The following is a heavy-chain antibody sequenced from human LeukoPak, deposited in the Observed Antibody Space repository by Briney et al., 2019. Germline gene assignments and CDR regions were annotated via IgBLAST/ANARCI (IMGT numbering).Heavy chain of an antibody. CDR3: AKDAAGSYPDAFDI. CDR1: GFTFSSYA. V-gene: IGHV3-64D*06. CDR2: ISSNGGST. D-gene: IGHD3-10*01. Sequence: GGSLRLSCSASGFTFSSYAMHWVRQAPGKGLEYVSAISSNGGSTYYADSVKGRFTISRDNSKNTLYLQMSSLRAEDTAIYYCAKDAAGSYPDAFDIWGQGTMVTVSS. J-gene: IGHJ3*02.